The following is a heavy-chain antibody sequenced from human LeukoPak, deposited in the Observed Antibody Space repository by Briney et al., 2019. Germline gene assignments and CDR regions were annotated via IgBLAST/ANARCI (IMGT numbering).Heavy chain of an antibody. J-gene: IGHJ4*02. CDR1: GFIFSSYG. Sequence: GGSLRLSCAASGFIFSSYGMHWVRQAPGKGLEWVAVISRDGSNKYYADSVKGRFTISRDNSKNTLYLQMNSLRGEDTAVYYCAKAMYADYDSSDLWDQGTLVTVSS. V-gene: IGHV3-30*18. CDR2: ISRDGSNK. D-gene: IGHD3-22*01. CDR3: AKAMYADYDSSDL.